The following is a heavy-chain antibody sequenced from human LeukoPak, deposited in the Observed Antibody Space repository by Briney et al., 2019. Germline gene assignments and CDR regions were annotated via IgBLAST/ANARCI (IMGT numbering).Heavy chain of an antibody. Sequence: ASVKVSCKASGYTFTSYYMHWVRQAPGQGLEWMGIINTSGGSSTYAQKFQGRVSMTRDTSTSTVYLEVSSLRSEDTAVYYCARSQGGNTLWFDPWGQGTLVTVSS. CDR1: GYTFTSYY. CDR2: INTSGGSS. D-gene: IGHD4-23*01. V-gene: IGHV1-46*01. CDR3: ARSQGGNTLWFDP. J-gene: IGHJ5*02.